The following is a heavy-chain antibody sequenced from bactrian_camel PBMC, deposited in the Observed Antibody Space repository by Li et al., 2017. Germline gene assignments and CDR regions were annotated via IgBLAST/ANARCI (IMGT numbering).Heavy chain of an antibody. J-gene: IGHJ4*01. Sequence: VQLVESGGGSVQAGGSLRLSCVVSGAIDGDNCVGWFRQAPGKEREGVAHISTDGGRTYYSDSVKGRFTISTDHAKNILYLQMNNLKPEDTAMYYCAVDTKIDTWSYDHSRRANFWGQGTQVTVS. CDR3: AVDTKIDTWSYDHSRRANF. V-gene: IGHV3S54*01. CDR2: ISTDGGRT. CDR1: GAIDGDNC. D-gene: IGHD2*01.